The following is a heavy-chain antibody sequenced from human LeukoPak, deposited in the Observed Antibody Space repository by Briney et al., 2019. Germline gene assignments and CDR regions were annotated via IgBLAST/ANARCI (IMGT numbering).Heavy chain of an antibody. D-gene: IGHD4/OR15-4a*01. CDR1: GFTFSAYW. CDR2: IKQDGSER. V-gene: IGHV3-7*01. J-gene: IGHJ4*02. CDR3: ARGPTYGDRSDFLDY. Sequence: PGGSLRLSCAASGFTFSAYWMSWVRQAPGKGLEWVANIKQDGSERYYVDSVKGRFTISRDNAKSSLYLQMNSLRAEDTAVYYCARGPTYGDRSDFLDYWGQGTLVTVSS.